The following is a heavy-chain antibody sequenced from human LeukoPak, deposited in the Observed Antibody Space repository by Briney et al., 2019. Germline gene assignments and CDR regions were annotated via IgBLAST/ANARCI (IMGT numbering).Heavy chain of an antibody. V-gene: IGHV3-23*01. CDR2: IFGSGGSP. J-gene: IGHJ4*02. Sequence: GGALRLSCEASGFTFGSHAMYWVRQAPGKGLEWVAGIFGSGGSPHYADPVKGRFTISRDNSRNTVYLQINSLRAEDTAVYYCGKTTVGYSSGQKPAWPVDYWGQGTLVTVSS. CDR3: GKTTVGYSSGQKPAWPVDY. D-gene: IGHD5-18*01. CDR1: GFTFGSHA.